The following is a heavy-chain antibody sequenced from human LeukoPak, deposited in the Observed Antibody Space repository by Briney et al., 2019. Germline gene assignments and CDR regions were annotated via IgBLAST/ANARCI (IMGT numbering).Heavy chain of an antibody. CDR2: IKQDGSEK. CDR3: ARVSIGVTVDY. D-gene: IGHD6-6*01. CDR1: GFTFRSYW. J-gene: IGHJ4*02. Sequence: SGGSLRLSCAASGFTFRSYWMSWVRQAPGKGLEWVANIKQDGSEKYYVDSVKGRFTISRDNAKNSLYLQMNSLRAEDTAVYYCARVSIGVTVDYWGQGALVTVSS. V-gene: IGHV3-7*01.